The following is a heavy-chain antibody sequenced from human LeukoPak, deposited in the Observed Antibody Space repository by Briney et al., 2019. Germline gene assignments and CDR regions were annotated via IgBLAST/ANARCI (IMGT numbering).Heavy chain of an antibody. V-gene: IGHV4-59*01. Sequence: SETLSLTCTVSGGSISSYYWNWIRQPPGKGLEWIGYIYYSGSTNYNPSLKSRVTISVDTSKNQFSLKLSSVTAADTAVYYCASTPVRGYCSSTSCHYYYYYYMDVWGKGTTVTISS. CDR2: IYYSGST. J-gene: IGHJ6*03. D-gene: IGHD2-2*01. CDR1: GGSISSYY. CDR3: ASTPVRGYCSSTSCHYYYYYYMDV.